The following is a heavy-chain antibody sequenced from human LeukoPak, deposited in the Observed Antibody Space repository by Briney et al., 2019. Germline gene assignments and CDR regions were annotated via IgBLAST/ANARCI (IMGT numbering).Heavy chain of an antibody. Sequence: GGSLRLSCAASGFTFSSYAMSWVRQAPGKGLEWVSAISGSGGSTYYADSVKGRFTISRDNSKNTLYLQMNSLRAEDTAVYYCAKDFSVGFRVAVAGTTGYWGQGTLVTVSS. CDR2: ISGSGGST. V-gene: IGHV3-23*01. J-gene: IGHJ4*02. CDR1: GFTFSSYA. CDR3: AKDFSVGFRVAVAGTTGY. D-gene: IGHD6-19*01.